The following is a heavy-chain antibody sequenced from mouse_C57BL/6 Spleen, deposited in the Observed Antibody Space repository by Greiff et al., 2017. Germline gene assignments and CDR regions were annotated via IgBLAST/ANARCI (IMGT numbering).Heavy chain of an antibody. Sequence: QVQLQQPGAELVKPGASVKLSCKASGYTFTSYWMHWVKQRPGQGLEWIGMIHPNSGSTNYNEKFKSKATLTVDKSSSTAYMQISRLTSEDSAVYDCARSVYYPDAMDYWGQGTSVTVSS. V-gene: IGHV1-64*01. CDR1: GYTFTSYW. CDR3: ARSVYYPDAMDY. CDR2: IHPNSGST. J-gene: IGHJ4*01. D-gene: IGHD1-1*01.